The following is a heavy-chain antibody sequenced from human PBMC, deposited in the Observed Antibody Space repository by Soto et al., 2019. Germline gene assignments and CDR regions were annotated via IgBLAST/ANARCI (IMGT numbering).Heavy chain of an antibody. Sequence: QITLKESGPTLVKPTQTLTLTCTFSGFSLSTSGVGVGWIRQPPGKALEWRALIYWNDDKRYSPSLKSRLTITKDTAKNQVVLTMTNMDPVDTATYYCAHLCAAAGPRGWFDPWGQGTLVTVSS. V-gene: IGHV2-5*01. J-gene: IGHJ5*02. D-gene: IGHD6-13*01. CDR3: AHLCAAAGPRGWFDP. CDR2: IYWNDDK. CDR1: GFSLSTSGVG.